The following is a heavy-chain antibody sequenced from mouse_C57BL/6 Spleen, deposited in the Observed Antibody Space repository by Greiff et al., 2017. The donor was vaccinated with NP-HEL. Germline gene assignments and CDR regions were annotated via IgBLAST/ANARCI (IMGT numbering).Heavy chain of an antibody. CDR3: TRGSSYVPFDY. D-gene: IGHD1-1*01. V-gene: IGHV1-15*01. CDR2: IDPETGGT. CDR1: GYTFTDYE. J-gene: IGHJ2*01. Sequence: QVQLQQSGAELVRPGASVTLSCKASGYTFTDYEMHWVKQTPVHGLEWIGAIDPETGGTAYNQKFKGKAILTADKSSSTAYMELRSLTSEDSAVYYCTRGSSYVPFDYWGQGTTLTVSS.